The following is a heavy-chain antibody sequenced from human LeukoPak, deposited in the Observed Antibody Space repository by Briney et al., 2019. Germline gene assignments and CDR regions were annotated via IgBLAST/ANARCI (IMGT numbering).Heavy chain of an antibody. CDR2: ISSRSTYI. Sequence: GGSLRLSCTASGFNFGDNTMHWVRQAPGKGLEWVSSISSRSTYINYGDSLKGRCTISRDNAGNSLHLQIDSLRDEDTAVYYCATTIFGVVTQSYWDQGTLLSVSS. CDR3: ATTIFGVVTQSY. CDR1: GFNFGDNT. V-gene: IGHV3-21*01. J-gene: IGHJ4*02. D-gene: IGHD3-3*01.